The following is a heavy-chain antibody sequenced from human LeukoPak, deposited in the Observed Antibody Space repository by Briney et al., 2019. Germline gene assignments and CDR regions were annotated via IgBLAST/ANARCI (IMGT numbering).Heavy chain of an antibody. D-gene: IGHD3-10*02. Sequence: GGSLRLSCAASGFTFSSYGMSWVRQAPGKGLEWVSAISGSGGSTYYADSVKGRFTISRDNSKNTLYLQMNSLRAEDTAVYYCARGGAVFGEFLFDYWGQGTLVTVSS. CDR1: GFTFSSYG. V-gene: IGHV3-23*01. CDR2: ISGSGGST. J-gene: IGHJ4*02. CDR3: ARGGAVFGEFLFDY.